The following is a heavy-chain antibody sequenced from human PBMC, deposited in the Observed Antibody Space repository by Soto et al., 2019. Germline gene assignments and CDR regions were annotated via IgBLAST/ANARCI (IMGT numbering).Heavy chain of an antibody. CDR3: AKTGVADWFDP. V-gene: IGHV5-51*01. J-gene: IGHJ5*02. Sequence: PGESLKISCKAAGYSFTNSWIGWVRQMPGKGLEWVGIIYFADSDTRYSPSFQGQVTISVDKSIGTSYLQWSSLKASDTAIYYCAKTGVADWFDPWGQGTLVTVSS. CDR2: IYFADSDT. CDR1: GYSFTNSW. D-gene: IGHD7-27*01.